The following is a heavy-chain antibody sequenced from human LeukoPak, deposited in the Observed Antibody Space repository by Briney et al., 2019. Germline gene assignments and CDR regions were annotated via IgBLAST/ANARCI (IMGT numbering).Heavy chain of an antibody. V-gene: IGHV4-59*01. CDR2: IYYSGST. CDR1: GGSISSYY. D-gene: IGHD3-22*01. J-gene: IGHJ2*01. Sequence: PSETLSLTCTVSGGSISSYYWSWIRQPPGKGLEWIGYIYYSGSTNYNPSLKSRVTISVDTSKNQFSLKLSSVTAADTAVYYCARDPYYDSSTYWSFDLWGRGTLVTVSS. CDR3: ARDPYYDSSTYWSFDL.